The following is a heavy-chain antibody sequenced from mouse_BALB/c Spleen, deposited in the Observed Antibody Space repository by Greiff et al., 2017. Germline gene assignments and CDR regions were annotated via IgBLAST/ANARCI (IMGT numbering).Heavy chain of an antibody. D-gene: IGHD6-1*01. CDR3: TRGYARAY. CDR1: GFTFSDYY. Sequence: EVQRVESGGGLVKPGGSLKLSCAASGFTFSDYYLYWVRQTPEKRLGWVATISDGGSYTYYPDSVKGRFTISRDNAKNSLYLQMSSVKSEDTAMYCFTRGYARAYWGQGTLVTVSA. CDR2: ISDGGSYT. J-gene: IGHJ3*01. V-gene: IGHV5-4*02.